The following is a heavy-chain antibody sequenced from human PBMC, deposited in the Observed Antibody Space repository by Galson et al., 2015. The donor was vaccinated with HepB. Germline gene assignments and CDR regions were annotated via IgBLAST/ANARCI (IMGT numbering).Heavy chain of an antibody. V-gene: IGHV3-11*05. CDR3: ARGRGFGVVTAFEY. CDR2: ISSRGTYR. D-gene: IGHD3-3*01. CDR1: GFVFSDYY. J-gene: IGHJ4*02. Sequence: LSCAASGFVFSDYYMIWIRQAPGKGLEWVSDISSRGTYRNYADSVRGRFTISRDNAKNSLYLQMNSLRAEDTAVYYCARGRGFGVVTAFEYWGQGTLVTVSS.